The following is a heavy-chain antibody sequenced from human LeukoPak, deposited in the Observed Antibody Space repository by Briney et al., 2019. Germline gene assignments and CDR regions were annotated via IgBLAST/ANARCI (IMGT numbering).Heavy chain of an antibody. V-gene: IGHV3-73*01. CDR3: AKARNYDILTGYLYYFDY. J-gene: IGHJ4*02. Sequence: GGSLRLSCTASGFTFSGSAMHWVRQASGKGLEWVGRIRSKTNNYATVYAASVKGRFTISRDDSENTAYLQMNSLKTEDTAVYYCAKARNYDILTGYLYYFDYWGQGTLVTVSS. CDR1: GFTFSGSA. D-gene: IGHD3-9*01. CDR2: IRSKTNNYAT.